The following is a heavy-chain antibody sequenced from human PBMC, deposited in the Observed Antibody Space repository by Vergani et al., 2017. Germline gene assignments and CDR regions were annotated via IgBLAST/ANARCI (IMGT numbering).Heavy chain of an antibody. CDR3: ASGCTCCYQGFDD. V-gene: IGHV3-48*01. CDR1: GFTFSSYS. Sequence: EVQLVESGGGLVQPGGSLRLSCAASGFTFSSYSMNWVRQAPGKGMEWVSYISSSSSTIYYADSVKGRFTISRYNAKNSLSLQMNSLRAEDTAVYYCASGCTCCYQGFDDWGQGTLVTVSS. J-gene: IGHJ4*02. CDR2: ISSSSSTI. D-gene: IGHD2-2*01.